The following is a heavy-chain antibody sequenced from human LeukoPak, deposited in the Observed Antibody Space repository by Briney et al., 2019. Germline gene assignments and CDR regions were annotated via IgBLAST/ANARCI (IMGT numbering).Heavy chain of an antibody. CDR1: GYTFTGYY. CDR2: INPNSGGT. V-gene: IGHV1-2*02. Sequence: ASAKVSCKASGYTFTGYYTHWVRQTPGQGVEWRGWINPNSGGTNYAQKFQSRVTMTRDTSISTAYMELSRLRSADTAVYYCARGVAAVAVSPRSFQNWGQGTLVTVSS. J-gene: IGHJ1*01. CDR3: ARGVAAVAVSPRSFQN. D-gene: IGHD6-13*01.